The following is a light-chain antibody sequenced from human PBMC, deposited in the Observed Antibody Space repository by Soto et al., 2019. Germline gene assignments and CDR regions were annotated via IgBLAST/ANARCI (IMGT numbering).Light chain of an antibody. CDR2: WAS. CDR1: QSVLYSSNNKNY. CDR3: QQYYSDPIT. J-gene: IGKJ5*01. Sequence: DIVMTQSPDSLAVSLGERATINCKSSQSVLYSSNNKNYLAWFQQKPGQPPKVLIYWASTRESGVPDRFSGGGSGKDFTLTISSLQAEDVAVYYCQQYYSDPITFGQGTRLEMK. V-gene: IGKV4-1*01.